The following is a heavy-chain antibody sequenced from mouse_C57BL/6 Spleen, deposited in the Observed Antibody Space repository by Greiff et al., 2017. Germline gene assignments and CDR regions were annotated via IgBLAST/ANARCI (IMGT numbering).Heavy chain of an antibody. Sequence: QVQLQQPGAELVKPGASVKLSCKASGYTFTSYWMHWVKQRPGQGLEWIGMFHPNSGSTNYNEKFKTKATLTVDKSSSPAYMQLSSLTSEDSAVYYGARGGYYDFYFDYWGQGTTLTVSS. CDR2: FHPNSGST. CDR1: GYTFTSYW. D-gene: IGHD2-4*01. CDR3: ARGGYYDFYFDY. J-gene: IGHJ2*01. V-gene: IGHV1-64*01.